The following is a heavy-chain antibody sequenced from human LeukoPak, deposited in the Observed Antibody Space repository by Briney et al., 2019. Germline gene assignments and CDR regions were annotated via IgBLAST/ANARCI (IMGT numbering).Heavy chain of an antibody. J-gene: IGHJ3*02. CDR3: ARGRTAVAGPGAFDI. D-gene: IGHD6-19*01. CDR1: GGSISSYY. Sequence: SETLSLTCTVPGGSISSYYWSWIRQPPGKGLEWIGYIYYSGSTNYNPSLKSRVTISVDTSKNRFSLKLSSVTAADTAVYYCARGRTAVAGPGAFDIWGQGTMVTVSS. CDR2: IYYSGST. V-gene: IGHV4-59*01.